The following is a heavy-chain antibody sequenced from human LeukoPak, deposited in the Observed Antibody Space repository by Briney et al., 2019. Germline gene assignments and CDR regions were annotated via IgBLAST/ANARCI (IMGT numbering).Heavy chain of an antibody. CDR3: GNRQWPIRDY. D-gene: IGHD2-21*01. V-gene: IGHV3-23*01. Sequence: GGSLRLSCAASGFTFSNYAMSWVRQAPGKGLEWVSAISDSGGTTYYADSVKGRFTISRDNFENTLYLQMNGLRGEDTAVYYCGNRQWPIRDYWGQGTLVTVSS. CDR2: ISDSGGTT. J-gene: IGHJ4*02. CDR1: GFTFSNYA.